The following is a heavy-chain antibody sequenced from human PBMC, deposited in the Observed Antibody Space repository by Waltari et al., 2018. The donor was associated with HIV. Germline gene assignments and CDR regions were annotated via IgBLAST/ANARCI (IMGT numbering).Heavy chain of an antibody. V-gene: IGHV3-23*01. J-gene: IGHJ4*02. CDR3: ATSWGYCGSGRCYYPFEY. Sequence: EIQLLESGGGSLQPGESLRLSCVGSGFSFKSHAMSWVRQAPGKGLEWVAAISGSSSDTFYADAVRVRFTISRDNSKDTLFLQLNSLGPEDTATYFCATSWGYCGSGRCYYPFEYWGQGTLVTVSS. CDR1: GFSFKSHA. D-gene: IGHD2-2*01. CDR2: ISGSSSDT.